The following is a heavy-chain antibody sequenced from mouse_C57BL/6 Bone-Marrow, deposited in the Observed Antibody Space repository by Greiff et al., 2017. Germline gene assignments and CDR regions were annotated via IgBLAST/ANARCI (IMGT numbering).Heavy chain of an antibody. CDR2: IYTGDGDT. CDR1: GYAFSSSW. V-gene: IGHV1-82*01. Sequence: QVQLQQSGPELVKPGASVKISCKASGYAFSSSWMNWVKQRPGNGLEWIGRIYTGDGDTNYNGKLKGKATLTADKSSSTAYMQLSRRTSADSAVYFCARSGGNPWFAYWGQGTLVTVSA. CDR3: ARSGGNPWFAY. J-gene: IGHJ3*01. D-gene: IGHD2-1*01.